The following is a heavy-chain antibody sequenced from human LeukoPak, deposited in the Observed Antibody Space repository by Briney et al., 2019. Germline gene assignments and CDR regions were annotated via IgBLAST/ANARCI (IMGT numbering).Heavy chain of an antibody. CDR3: ARHPIIAARARFDP. D-gene: IGHD6-13*01. J-gene: IGHJ5*02. CDR1: GGSFSGYY. Sequence: SETLSLTCAVYGGSFSGYYWSWIRQPPGKGLEWIGEINHSGSTNYCPSLKSRVTISVDTSKNQFSLKLSSVTAADTAVYYCARHPIIAARARFDPWGQGTLVTVSS. V-gene: IGHV4-34*01. CDR2: INHSGST.